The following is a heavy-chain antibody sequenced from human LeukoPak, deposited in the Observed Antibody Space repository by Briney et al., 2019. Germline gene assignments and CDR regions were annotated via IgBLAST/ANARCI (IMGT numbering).Heavy chain of an antibody. CDR1: GYSISGGYY. Sequence: SETLSLTCTVSGYSISGGYYWGWIRQPPGKGLEWIGSISHSGSTYYNPSLKSRVTISVDTSKNQFSLKLSSVTAADTAVYYCARDSYYYDSSGYYLQKRGFDYWGQGTLVTVSS. CDR3: ARDSYYYDSSGYYLQKRGFDY. J-gene: IGHJ4*02. CDR2: ISHSGST. V-gene: IGHV4-38-2*02. D-gene: IGHD3-22*01.